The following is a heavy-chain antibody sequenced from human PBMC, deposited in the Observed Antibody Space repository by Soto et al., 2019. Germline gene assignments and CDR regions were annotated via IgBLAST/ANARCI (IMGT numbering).Heavy chain of an antibody. V-gene: IGHV3-30*18. CDR3: SKVMHSGYFLYLYNYGMDV. CDR1: GFFFSSYG. D-gene: IGHD3-22*01. J-gene: IGHJ6*02. CDR2: ISHDGTDK. Sequence: PGGSLRLSCAASGFFFSSYGVHWVRQAPGKGLEWAAIISHDGTDKYYADSVKGRFTISRDNSKNTLYLQMNSLRAEDTAVYYCSKVMHSGYFLYLYNYGMDVWGQGTTVTVSS.